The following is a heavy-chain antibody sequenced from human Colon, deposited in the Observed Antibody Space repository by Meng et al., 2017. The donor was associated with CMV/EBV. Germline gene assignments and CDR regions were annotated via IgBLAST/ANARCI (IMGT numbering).Heavy chain of an antibody. CDR1: GGSFSNYY. V-gene: IGHV4-34*01. J-gene: IGHJ4*02. CDR3: AGGTYQAWEVLYF. Sequence: VHKQHWGAGLLTPSDPLSLSSVVSGGSFSNYYWSLIRQSPGKGLEWIGDLHKSGITNHNPSLKSRVTISIDTSKNQFSLKLSSVTAADTALYYCAGGTYQAWEVLYFWGQGTLVTVSS. D-gene: IGHD3-10*01. CDR2: LHKSGIT.